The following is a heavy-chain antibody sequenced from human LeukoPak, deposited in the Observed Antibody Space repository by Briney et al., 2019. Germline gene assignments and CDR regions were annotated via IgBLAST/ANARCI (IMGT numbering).Heavy chain of an antibody. CDR2: ISGGGGST. J-gene: IGHJ6*02. CDR1: GFTFSSYA. Sequence: GGSLRLSGAASGFTFSSYARGWVRQAPGKGLKGVSAISGGGGSTDYAESVKGRFTISRENSKNPLSLQMNSLRADDTAVYYCAKSNCGGDCKGPWGYYYYGTAVWGQGTTVTVSS. D-gene: IGHD2-21*02. CDR3: AKSNCGGDCKGPWGYYYYGTAV. V-gene: IGHV3-23*01.